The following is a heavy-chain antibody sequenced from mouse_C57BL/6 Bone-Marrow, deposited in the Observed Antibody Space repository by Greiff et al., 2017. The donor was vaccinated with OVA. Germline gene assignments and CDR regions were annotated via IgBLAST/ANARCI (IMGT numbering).Heavy chain of an antibody. J-gene: IGHJ4*01. Sequence: QVHVKQSGAELVKPGASVKVSCKASGYTFTSYWMHWVKQRPGQGLEWIGRIHPSDSDTNYNQKFKGKATLTVDKSSSTAYMQLSSLTSEDSAVYYCAIVGYYVTFYYAMDYWGQGTSVTVSS. CDR3: AIVGYYVTFYYAMDY. V-gene: IGHV1-74*01. CDR2: IHPSDSDT. CDR1: GYTFTSYW. D-gene: IGHD2-3*01.